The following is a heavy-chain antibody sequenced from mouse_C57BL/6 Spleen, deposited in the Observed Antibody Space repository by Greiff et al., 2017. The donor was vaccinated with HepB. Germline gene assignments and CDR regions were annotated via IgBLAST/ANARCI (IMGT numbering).Heavy chain of an antibody. J-gene: IGHJ4*01. V-gene: IGHV5-16*01. Sequence: GQLVESAGGLVQPGSSMKLSCTASGFTFSDYYMAWVRQVPEKGLEWVANINYDGSSTYYLDSLKSRFIISRDNAKNILYLQMSSLKSEDTATYYCAREDYYGSSSVEGAMDYWGQGTSVTVSS. CDR1: GFTFSDYY. CDR2: INYDGSST. D-gene: IGHD1-1*01. CDR3: AREDYYGSSSVEGAMDY.